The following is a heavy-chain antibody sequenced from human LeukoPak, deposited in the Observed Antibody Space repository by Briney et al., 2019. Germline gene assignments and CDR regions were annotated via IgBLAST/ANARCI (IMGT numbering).Heavy chain of an antibody. CDR1: GGYISSYS. Sequence: SETLSLTCTVSGGYISSYSWSWIRQPPGKGLEWIGYIYYSGSTNYNPSLKSRVTISVDTSKNQFSLKLSSVTAADTAVYYCARGVAMAVYFQHWGQGTLVTVSS. CDR2: IYYSGST. D-gene: IGHD3-3*01. J-gene: IGHJ1*01. CDR3: ARGVAMAVYFQH. V-gene: IGHV4-59*08.